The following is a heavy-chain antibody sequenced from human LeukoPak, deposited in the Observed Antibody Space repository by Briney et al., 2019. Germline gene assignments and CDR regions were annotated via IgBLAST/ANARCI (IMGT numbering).Heavy chain of an antibody. V-gene: IGHV3-23*01. CDR3: AKGSGRVGSPYYFDY. Sequence: GGSLRLSCAASGFIFSSYAMAWVRQAPGKGLEWVSAIGGSGGSTYYADSVKGRFTIFTDNSKNTLYLQMNSLRAEDTAIYYCAKGSGRVGSPYYFDYWGQGTLVTVSS. J-gene: IGHJ4*02. D-gene: IGHD2-2*01. CDR2: IGGSGGST. CDR1: GFIFSSYA.